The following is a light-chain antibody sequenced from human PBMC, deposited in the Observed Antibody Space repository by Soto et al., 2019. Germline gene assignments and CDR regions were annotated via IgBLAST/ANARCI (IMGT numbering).Light chain of an antibody. CDR1: QSVSSN. J-gene: IGKJ1*01. Sequence: EIVMTQSPATLSVSPGETATLSCWASQSVSSNLAWYQQKPGQAPRLLIYGASTRATDIPARFSGSGSGTEFTLTISSLQSEDFAVYYCQQYNNFWTVGQGTKVEIK. CDR2: GAS. V-gene: IGKV3-15*01. CDR3: QQYNNFWT.